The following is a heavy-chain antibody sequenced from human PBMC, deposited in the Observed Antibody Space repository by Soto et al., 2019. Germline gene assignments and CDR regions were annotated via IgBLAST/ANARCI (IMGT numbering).Heavy chain of an antibody. CDR3: ARDMRPMVRGVMPPFDY. Sequence: GGSLRLSCAASGFTFSSYGMHWVRQAPGKGLEWVAVIWYDGSNKYYADSVKGRFTISRDNSKNTLYLQMNSLRAEDTAVYYCARDMRPMVRGVMPPFDYWGQGTLVTVSS. D-gene: IGHD3-10*01. CDR2: IWYDGSNK. J-gene: IGHJ4*02. CDR1: GFTFSSYG. V-gene: IGHV3-33*01.